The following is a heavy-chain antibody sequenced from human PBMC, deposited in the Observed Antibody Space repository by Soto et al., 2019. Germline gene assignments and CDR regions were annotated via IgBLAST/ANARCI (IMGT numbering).Heavy chain of an antibody. V-gene: IGHV1-8*01. Sequence: QVQLVQSGAEVKKPGASVKVSCKASGYTFTSYDINWVRQATGQGLEWKGWMNPNRGNTGYAQKFQGRVTMTRNTSISTAYMELSSLRSEDTAVYYCARSLAVAGTSDWFDPWGQGTLVTVSS. CDR2: MNPNRGNT. CDR3: ARSLAVAGTSDWFDP. J-gene: IGHJ5*02. D-gene: IGHD6-19*01. CDR1: GYTFTSYD.